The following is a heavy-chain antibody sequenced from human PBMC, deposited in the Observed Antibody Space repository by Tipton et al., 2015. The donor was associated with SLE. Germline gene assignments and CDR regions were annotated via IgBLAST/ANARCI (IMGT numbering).Heavy chain of an antibody. D-gene: IGHD4-17*01. CDR2: IYPGDSDT. Sequence: QLVQSGAEVKKPGESLKISCKGSGYTFPNYWIGWVRQMPGKGLEWMGIIYPGDSDTRYSPSFQGQVTISADKSISTAYLQWSSLKASDTAMYYCARHSLVGDYKRDAFDIWGQGTMVTVSS. V-gene: IGHV5-51*01. CDR3: ARHSLVGDYKRDAFDI. CDR1: GYTFPNYW. J-gene: IGHJ3*02.